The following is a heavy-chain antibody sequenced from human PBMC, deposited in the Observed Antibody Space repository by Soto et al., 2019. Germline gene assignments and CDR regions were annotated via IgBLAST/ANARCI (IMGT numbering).Heavy chain of an antibody. J-gene: IGHJ4*02. Sequence: PGGSLRLSCAASGFSFSSYTMSWVRQAPGKTLEWVSTISGSGGATYYADSVKGRFTISRDNSKNTLYLQVNSLRAEDTAVYYCAQAHIGAMAPFDSWGQGALVTVSS. V-gene: IGHV3-23*01. CDR1: GFSFSSYT. CDR3: AQAHIGAMAPFDS. D-gene: IGHD2-8*01. CDR2: ISGSGGAT.